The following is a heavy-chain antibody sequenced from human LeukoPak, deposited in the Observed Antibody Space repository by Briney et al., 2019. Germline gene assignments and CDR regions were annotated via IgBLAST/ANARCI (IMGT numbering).Heavy chain of an antibody. J-gene: IGHJ3*02. CDR2: IYTSGST. V-gene: IGHV4-4*07. Sequence: SETLSLTCTVSGGSISSYYWSWIRQPAGKGLEWIGRIYTSGSTTYNPSLKSRVTMSVDTSKNQFSLKLSSVTAADTAVYYCARGYASDSSGYYAFDIWGQGTMVTVSS. D-gene: IGHD3-22*01. CDR1: GGSISSYY. CDR3: ARGYASDSSGYYAFDI.